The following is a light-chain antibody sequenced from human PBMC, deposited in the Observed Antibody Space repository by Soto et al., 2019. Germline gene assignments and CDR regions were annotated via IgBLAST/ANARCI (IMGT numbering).Light chain of an antibody. CDR2: DAS. J-gene: IGKJ4*01. Sequence: EVVLTQSPDTLSLSPGERATLSCRASEIVYTYVAWYQHRPGQAPRLLIHDASKRAPGIPVRFSGSGSGTDFTLTISSLEPDDSAIYYCQQRSNWPPLTFGGGTKIEIK. CDR3: QQRSNWPPLT. V-gene: IGKV3-11*01. CDR1: EIVYTY.